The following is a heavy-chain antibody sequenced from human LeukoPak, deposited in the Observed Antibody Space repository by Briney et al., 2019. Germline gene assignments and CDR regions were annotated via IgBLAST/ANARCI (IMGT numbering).Heavy chain of an antibody. CDR2: LYYSGST. D-gene: IGHD4-23*01. Sequence: SETLSLTCTVSGGSISSSSYYWGWIRQPPGQGLEWIGYLYYSGSTNYNPSLRRRVTISEDTSKHQISLKLSSVTAADTAVYYCARGTAVYGGNSPFYFDHWGQGTLVTVSS. CDR3: ARGTAVYGGNSPFYFDH. CDR1: GGSISSSSYY. V-gene: IGHV4-61*05. J-gene: IGHJ4*02.